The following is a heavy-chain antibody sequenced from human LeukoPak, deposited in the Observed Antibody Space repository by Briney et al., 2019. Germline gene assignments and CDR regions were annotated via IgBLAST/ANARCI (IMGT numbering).Heavy chain of an antibody. V-gene: IGHV1-46*01. CDR3: ARSSAYYNEADI. CDR1: GYTFTSYY. Sequence: ASVKVSCKASGYTFTSYYMHWVRQAAGQGLEWMGIINPSGGSTTYAQKFQGRLTMASDTSTSTVYMELSSLRSEDTAMYYCARSSAYYNEADIWGQGTMVTVSS. D-gene: IGHD1-26*01. J-gene: IGHJ3*02. CDR2: INPSGGST.